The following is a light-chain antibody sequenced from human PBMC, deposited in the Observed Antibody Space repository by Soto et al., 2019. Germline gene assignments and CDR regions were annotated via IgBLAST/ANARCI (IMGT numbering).Light chain of an antibody. V-gene: IGKV1-33*01. CDR1: HDITSY. J-gene: IGKJ3*01. CDR3: QKWDYLPI. Sequence: DIQMTQSPSSLSASVGDRVTITCQASHDITSYLNWYQHKPGKATKLLIYDASILEAGVPSRFSGSGSGKDFTFTIICLQPKDVATYYCQKWDYLPIFGPGTTVDFK. CDR2: DAS.